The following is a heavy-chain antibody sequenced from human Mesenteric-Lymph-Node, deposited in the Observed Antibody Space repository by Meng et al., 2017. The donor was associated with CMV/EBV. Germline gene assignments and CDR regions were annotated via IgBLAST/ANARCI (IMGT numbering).Heavy chain of an antibody. V-gene: IGHV1-69*05. J-gene: IGHJ3*02. CDR1: GTFSTYA. D-gene: IGHD2-2*01. CDR2: IIPIFGTT. Sequence: GTFSTYAVSWVRQAPGQGLEWMGGIIPIFGTTDYAQNFQGRVTITTDESTTTAYMELSSLRSEDTAVYYCARDALYQAQSPNDAFDIWGQGTMVTVSS. CDR3: ARDALYQAQSPNDAFDI.